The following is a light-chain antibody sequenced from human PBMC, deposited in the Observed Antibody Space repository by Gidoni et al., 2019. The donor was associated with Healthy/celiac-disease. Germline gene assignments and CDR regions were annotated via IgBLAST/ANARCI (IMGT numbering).Light chain of an antibody. CDR1: QGISNY. J-gene: IGKJ4*01. Sequence: DIQMTQSPSSLSASVGDRVTITCLASQGISNYLAWYQHKPGKVPKLLIYAASTLQSGVPSRFSGSGSGSAFTLTIRSLQPEDVATYYCQNYTSAPLTFGGGTKVEIK. CDR2: AAS. CDR3: QNYTSAPLT. V-gene: IGKV1-27*01.